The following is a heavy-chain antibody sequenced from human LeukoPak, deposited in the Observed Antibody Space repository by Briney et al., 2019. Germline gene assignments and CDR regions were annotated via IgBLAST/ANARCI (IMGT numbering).Heavy chain of an antibody. CDR1: GYTFTDYY. V-gene: IGHV1-2*06. Sequence: GASVTVSCKASGYTFTDYYMHWVRQAPGQGLEWMGRINPNSGGTNYPQKLQGRVTMTRDTSISTACMELSRLRSDDTAVYYCARVGSMVRGVKDGRVFDYWGQGTLVTVSS. D-gene: IGHD3-10*01. CDR3: ARVGSMVRGVKDGRVFDY. J-gene: IGHJ4*02. CDR2: INPNSGGT.